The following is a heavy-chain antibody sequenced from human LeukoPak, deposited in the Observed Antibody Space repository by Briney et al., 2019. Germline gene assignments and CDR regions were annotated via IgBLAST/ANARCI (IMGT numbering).Heavy chain of an antibody. CDR3: TRAETY. CDR2: IYFSGST. J-gene: IGHJ4*02. Sequence: SETLSLTCTVSGGSISSGDYSWHWVRQHPGKGLEWIGHIYFSGSTSYNPSLKSRVTISLDTSKNQFSLKLRSVTAADTAVYYCTRAETYWGQGTLVTVSS. V-gene: IGHV4-31*03. CDR1: GGSISSGDYS.